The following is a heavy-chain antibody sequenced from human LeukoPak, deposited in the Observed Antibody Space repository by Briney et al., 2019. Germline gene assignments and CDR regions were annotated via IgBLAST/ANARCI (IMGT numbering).Heavy chain of an antibody. CDR1: GFTFSSYA. CDR2: ISGSGGST. D-gene: IGHD2-15*01. V-gene: IGHV3-23*01. J-gene: IGHJ4*02. Sequence: GGSLRLSCAASGFTFSSYAMSWVRQAPGKGLGWVSAISGSGGSTYYADSVKGRFTISRDNSKNTLYLQMNSLRAEDTAVYYCAKRRRYCSGGSCNEYYYFDYWGQGTLVTVSS. CDR3: AKRRRYCSGGSCNEYYYFDY.